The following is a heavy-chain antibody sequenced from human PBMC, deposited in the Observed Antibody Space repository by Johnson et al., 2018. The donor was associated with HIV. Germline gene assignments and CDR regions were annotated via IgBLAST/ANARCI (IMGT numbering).Heavy chain of an antibody. V-gene: IGHV3-74*01. CDR2: IRNDGSVT. CDR1: GFDFSSSW. Sequence: VQLVESGGGVVQPGGSLRLSCAASGFDFSSSWMHWVRQAPGKGLVWVSRIRNDGSVTTYADSVKGRFFISRDNSKNTLYLQMESLRADDTALYYCARDKDYGGNHDAFDIWGQGTMVTVSS. CDR3: ARDKDYGGNHDAFDI. D-gene: IGHD4-23*01. J-gene: IGHJ3*02.